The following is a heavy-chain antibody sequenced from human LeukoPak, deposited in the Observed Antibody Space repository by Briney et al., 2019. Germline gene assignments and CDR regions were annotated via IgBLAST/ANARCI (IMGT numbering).Heavy chain of an antibody. V-gene: IGHV3-7*01. J-gene: IGHJ5*02. CDR2: IKYDGTET. CDR1: GFTFSSYW. D-gene: IGHD7-27*01. Sequence: GGSLRLSCAASGFTFSSYWMSWVRQAPGKELEWVANIKYDGTETFYVDSVKGRFTISRDNAKNSLFLQMNSLRAEDTAVYYCARVVSWGWFDPWGQGTLVTVSS. CDR3: ARVVSWGWFDP.